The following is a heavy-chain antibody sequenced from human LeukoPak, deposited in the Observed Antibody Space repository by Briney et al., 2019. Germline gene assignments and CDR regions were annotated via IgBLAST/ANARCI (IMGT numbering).Heavy chain of an antibody. CDR3: ARLRVWKWYSSSSTPFDY. CDR2: ISYDGSNK. D-gene: IGHD6-6*01. CDR1: GFTFSSYA. Sequence: GGSLRLSCAASGFTFSSYAMHWVRQAPGKGLEWVAVISYDGSNKYYADSVKGRFTISRDNSKNTLYLQMNSLRAEDTAVYYCARLRVWKWYSSSSTPFDYWGQGTLVTVSS. V-gene: IGHV3-30-3*01. J-gene: IGHJ4*02.